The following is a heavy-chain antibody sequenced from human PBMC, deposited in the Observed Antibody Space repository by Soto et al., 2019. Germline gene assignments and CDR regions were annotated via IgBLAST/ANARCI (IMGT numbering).Heavy chain of an antibody. CDR3: AKDPFYYGDFRYFDY. J-gene: IGHJ4*02. CDR1: GFTFSSYG. Sequence: PGGSPRLSCAASGFTFSSYGMHWVRQAPGKGLEWVAVISYDGSNKYYADSVKGRFTISRDNSKNTLYLQMNSLRAEDTAVYYCAKDPFYYGDFRYFDYWGQGTLVTVSS. CDR2: ISYDGSNK. V-gene: IGHV3-30*18. D-gene: IGHD4-17*01.